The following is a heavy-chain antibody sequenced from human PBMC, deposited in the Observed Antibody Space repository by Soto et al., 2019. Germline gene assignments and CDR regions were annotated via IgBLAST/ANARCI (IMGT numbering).Heavy chain of an antibody. CDR2: IYYSGST. J-gene: IGHJ3*02. D-gene: IGHD3-16*01. CDR3: ARGSHGGHAFDI. Sequence: SETLSLTCTVSGGSISSGGYYWSWIRQHPGKGLEWIGYIYYSGSTYYNPSLKSRVTISVDTSKNQFSLKLSSVTAADTAVYYCARGSHGGHAFDIWGQRTMVTVSS. CDR1: GGSISSGGYY. V-gene: IGHV4-31*03.